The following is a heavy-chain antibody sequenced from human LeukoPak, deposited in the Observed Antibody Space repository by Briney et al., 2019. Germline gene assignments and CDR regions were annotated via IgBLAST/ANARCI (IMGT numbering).Heavy chain of an antibody. CDR1: GNSFTTYW. Sequence: GESLKISCETSGNSFTTYWIGWVRQMPGTGLEWVGAIYPDDSDSRYSPSFQGQVVISADRSIRTAYLQWNSLKTSDTAIYHCVRQRGSSGTINHFDPWGQGTLVTVSS. CDR3: VRQRGSSGTINHFDP. CDR2: IYPDDSDS. D-gene: IGHD3-10*01. J-gene: IGHJ5*02. V-gene: IGHV5-51*01.